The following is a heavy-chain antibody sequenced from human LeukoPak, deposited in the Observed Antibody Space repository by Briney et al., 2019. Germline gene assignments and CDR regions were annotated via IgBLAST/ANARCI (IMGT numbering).Heavy chain of an antibody. V-gene: IGHV3-9*01. CDR2: ISWNSGSR. J-gene: IGHJ4*02. CDR1: GFTFDDYA. D-gene: IGHD3-22*01. Sequence: GGSLRLSCAASGFTFDDYAMHWVRQAPGKGLEWVSGISWNSGSRGYADSVKGRFTISRDNAKNSLYLQMNSLRAEDTALYHCARVGDDSSGYAFDYWGQGTLVTVSS. CDR3: ARVGDDSSGYAFDY.